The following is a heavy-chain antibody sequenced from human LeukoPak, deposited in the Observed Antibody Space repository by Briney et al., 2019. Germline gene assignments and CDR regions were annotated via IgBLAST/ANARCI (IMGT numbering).Heavy chain of an antibody. CDR1: GFTFDDYA. V-gene: IGHV3-43*02. D-gene: IGHD6-13*01. CDR2: ISGDGAGT. Sequence: PGGSLRLSCAASGFTFDDYAMHWVRQAPGKGLEWVSLISGDGAGTYYADSVKGRFTISRDNSKNSLYLQMNSLRTEDTALYYCAKVRGYSSSWYLGYYYYGMDVWGQGHTVTVSS. CDR3: AKVRGYSSSWYLGYYYYGMDV. J-gene: IGHJ6*02.